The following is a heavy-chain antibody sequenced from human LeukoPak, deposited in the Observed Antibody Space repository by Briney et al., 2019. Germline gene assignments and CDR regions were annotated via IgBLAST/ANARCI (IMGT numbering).Heavy chain of an antibody. CDR2: ISYSGST. D-gene: IGHD5-24*01. CDR3: ARQMALDY. CDR1: GGSISSYF. Sequence: PSETLSLTCTVSGGSISSYFWSWIRQPPGKGLEWIGYISYSGSTNYNPSLKSRVTIPVDTSKNQFSLKLSSVTAADTAVYYCARQMALDYWGQGTLVTVSS. V-gene: IGHV4-59*08. J-gene: IGHJ4*02.